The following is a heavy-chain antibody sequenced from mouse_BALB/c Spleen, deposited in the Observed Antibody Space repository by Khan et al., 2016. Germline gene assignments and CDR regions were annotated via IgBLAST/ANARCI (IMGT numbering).Heavy chain of an antibody. CDR2: ISYSGST. D-gene: IGHD1-1*01. CDR3: ARDYYGSSYLDY. Sequence: EVKLLESGPGLVKPSQSLSLTCTVTGSSITSDYAWNWIRQFPGNKLEWMGYISYSGSTSYNPSVISRISSTRDSSKNQCFLQLDSVTTEDIATYYCARDYYGSSYLDYWGQGTTLTVSS. J-gene: IGHJ2*01. V-gene: IGHV3-2*02. CDR1: GSSITSDYA.